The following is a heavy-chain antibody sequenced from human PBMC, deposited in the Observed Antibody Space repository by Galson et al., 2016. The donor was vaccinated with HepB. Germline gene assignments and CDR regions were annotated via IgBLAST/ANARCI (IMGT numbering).Heavy chain of an antibody. Sequence: SVKVSCKASGYTFSRYAMHWARQAPGQRLEWIGWINAGNGNRKYSQKFQGRVTITRDTSASTVYMDLSSLRSEDTAVYYCARVGTGYTYESLSYYYYMDVWGNGTTVTVSS. CDR3: ARVGTGYTYESLSYYYYMDV. CDR1: GYTFSRYA. D-gene: IGHD5-18*01. CDR2: INAGNGNR. V-gene: IGHV1-3*01. J-gene: IGHJ6*03.